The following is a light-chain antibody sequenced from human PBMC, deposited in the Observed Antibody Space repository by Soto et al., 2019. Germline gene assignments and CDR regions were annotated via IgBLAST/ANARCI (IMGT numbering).Light chain of an antibody. Sequence: EIVLTQSPATLSLSPGERATLSCRASRSFASSHLAWYQHKPGQAPRLLIYAASSRATGITDRFIGSRSGTDFTLTISRLEHDDSAVYYCHHYDSSPQYTVDQGTKLEI. CDR3: HHYDSSPQYT. CDR2: AAS. V-gene: IGKV3-20*01. CDR1: RSFASSH. J-gene: IGKJ2*01.